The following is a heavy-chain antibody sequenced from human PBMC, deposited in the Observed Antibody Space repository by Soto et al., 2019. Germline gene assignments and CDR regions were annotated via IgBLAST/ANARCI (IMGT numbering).Heavy chain of an antibody. D-gene: IGHD2-21*01. J-gene: IGHJ5*02. V-gene: IGHV3-23*01. Sequence: EVQLLESGGSLVQPGGSLRLSCAASGFTFSTFAMNWVRQAPGEGLEWVSSISGSGGNTQYADSVKGRVTISRDNSKNTVYLQMNPLRAEDTAVYYCAKGDVLMTTSGGWCNRFDPWGQGTLVIVSS. CDR2: ISGSGGNT. CDR3: AKGDVLMTTSGGWCNRFDP. CDR1: GFTFSTFA.